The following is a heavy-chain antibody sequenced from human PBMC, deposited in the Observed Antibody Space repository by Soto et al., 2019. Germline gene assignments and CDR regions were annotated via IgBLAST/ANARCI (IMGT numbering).Heavy chain of an antibody. J-gene: IGHJ6*02. CDR1: GGSISSSRYY. V-gene: IGHV4-39*01. D-gene: IGHD4-17*01. Sequence: PSETLSLTCAVSGGSISSSRYYWGWIRQPPGKGLEWIGSIYYSGSTYYNPSLKSRVTISVDTSKNQFSLKLSSVTAADTAVYYCASHSHSTVPYYYYYYGMDVWGQGTTVTVSS. CDR2: IYYSGST. CDR3: ASHSHSTVPYYYYYYGMDV.